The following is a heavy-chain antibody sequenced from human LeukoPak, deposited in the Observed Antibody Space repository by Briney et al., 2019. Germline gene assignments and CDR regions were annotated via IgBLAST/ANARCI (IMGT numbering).Heavy chain of an antibody. J-gene: IGHJ4*02. CDR1: GFTFSSHT. CDR3: ARGSNSGWYGAYFDY. CDR2: ISTSNTI. Sequence: GSLRLSCEASGFTFSSHTMNWVRQAPGKGLEWISYISTSNTIYYADSVKGRFTISRDNTKNSLYLQMNSLRAEDTAVYYCARGSNSGWYGAYFDYWGQGTLVTVSS. D-gene: IGHD6-19*01. V-gene: IGHV3-48*04.